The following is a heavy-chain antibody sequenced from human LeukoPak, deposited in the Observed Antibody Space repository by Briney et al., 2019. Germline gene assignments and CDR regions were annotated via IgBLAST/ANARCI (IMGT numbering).Heavy chain of an antibody. V-gene: IGHV4-59*01. J-gene: IGHJ4*02. CDR2: IYYSGST. D-gene: IGHD6-19*01. Sequence: SETLSLTCTVSGGSISSYYWSWIRQPPGKGLEWIGYIYYSGSTNYNPSLKSRVTISVVTSKNQFSLKLSSVTAADTAVYYCARGSGWSGFDYWGQGTLVTVSS. CDR1: GGSISSYY. CDR3: ARGSGWSGFDY.